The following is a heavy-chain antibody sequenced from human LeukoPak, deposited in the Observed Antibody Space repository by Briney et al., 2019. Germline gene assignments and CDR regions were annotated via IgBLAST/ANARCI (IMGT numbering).Heavy chain of an antibody. J-gene: IGHJ4*02. V-gene: IGHV3-48*01. CDR1: GFTFSSYS. CDR3: ARDYNWGFDY. Sequence: GGSLRLSCAASGFTFSSYSMNWVRQAPGKGLEWVSYFCFSADIQSYADSVKGRFTISRDNAKSSLYLQMNSLRAEDTAVYFCARDYNWGFDYWGQGILVTVFS. CDR2: FCFSADIQ. D-gene: IGHD1-20*01.